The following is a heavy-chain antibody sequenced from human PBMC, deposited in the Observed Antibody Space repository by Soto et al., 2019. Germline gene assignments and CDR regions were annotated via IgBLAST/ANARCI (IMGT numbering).Heavy chain of an antibody. Sequence: QVQLVQSGAEVKKLGASVKVSCKASGYTFTSYDINWVRQATGQGLEWMGWMNPNSGNTGYAQKFQGRVTMTRNTSISTAYMELSSLGSEDTAVYYCARGINYYDSGDDAFDIWGQGTMVTVSS. J-gene: IGHJ3*02. V-gene: IGHV1-8*01. CDR1: GYTFTSYD. CDR3: ARGINYYDSGDDAFDI. CDR2: MNPNSGNT. D-gene: IGHD3-10*01.